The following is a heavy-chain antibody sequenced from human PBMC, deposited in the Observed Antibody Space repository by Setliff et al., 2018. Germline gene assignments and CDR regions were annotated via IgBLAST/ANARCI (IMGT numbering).Heavy chain of an antibody. J-gene: IGHJ5*02. CDR1: GVFISSSSYY. D-gene: IGHD3-10*02. CDR3: ASRGWLRSSGSYYNDWFDP. V-gene: IGHV4-39*02. Sequence: SETLSLTCTVSGVFISSSSYYWGWIRQPPGKGLEWIGSIYFSGGINYNPTLKSRVSISADTSKNHFSLKLASVTASDTAVYYCASRGWLRSSGSYYNDWFDPWGQGTLVTVSS. CDR2: IYFSGGI.